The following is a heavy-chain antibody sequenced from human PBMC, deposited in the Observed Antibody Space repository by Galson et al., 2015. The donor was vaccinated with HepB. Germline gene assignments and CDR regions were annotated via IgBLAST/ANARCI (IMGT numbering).Heavy chain of an antibody. CDR3: ARDRVDYYGSGSHYHIDAFDV. Sequence: SLRLSCAASGLTLHRYNMNWVRQAPGKGLEWVSSISSGSSYIYYADSVKGRFTISRDNTKNSVYLQMNSLRAEDTAIYYCARDRVDYYGSGSHYHIDAFDVWGQGTIVTVSS. CDR1: GLTLHRYN. V-gene: IGHV3-21*01. J-gene: IGHJ3*01. CDR2: ISSGSSYI. D-gene: IGHD3-10*01.